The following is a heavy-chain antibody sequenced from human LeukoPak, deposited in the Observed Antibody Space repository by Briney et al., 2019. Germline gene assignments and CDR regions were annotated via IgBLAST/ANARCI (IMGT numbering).Heavy chain of an antibody. J-gene: IGHJ4*02. Sequence: PGGSLRLSCAACGFTFKSYAMNWVRQSPEKGLEWIGEITDSATTHYNPSLETRVTISIDTAKRQFSLRLTSLTAADTAVYYCARGLDLDGLDSWGQGTLVTVSS. CDR3: ARGLDLDGLDS. CDR1: GFTFKSYA. CDR2: ITDSATT. V-gene: IGHV4-34*01. D-gene: IGHD1-1*01.